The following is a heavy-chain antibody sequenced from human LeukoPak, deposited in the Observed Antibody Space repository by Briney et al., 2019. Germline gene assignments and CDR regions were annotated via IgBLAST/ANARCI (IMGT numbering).Heavy chain of an antibody. J-gene: IGHJ4*02. D-gene: IGHD3-10*01. V-gene: IGHV1-8*01. CDR2: MNPNSGNT. Sequence: ASVTVSCKASGYTFTSYDINWVRQATGQGLEWMGWMNPNSGNTGYAQKFQGRVTMTRNTSISTAYMELSSLRSEDTAVYYCARAGPRMVRGVQDYDYWGQGTLVTVSS. CDR3: ARAGPRMVRGVQDYDY. CDR1: GYTFTSYD.